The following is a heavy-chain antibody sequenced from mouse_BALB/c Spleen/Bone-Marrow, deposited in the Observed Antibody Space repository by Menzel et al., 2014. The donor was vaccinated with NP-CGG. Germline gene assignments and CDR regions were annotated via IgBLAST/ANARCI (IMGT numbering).Heavy chain of an antibody. CDR2: INPTRGYT. CDR3: AREATYYAYFDY. Sequence: VHVKQSAGELARPGASVKMSCKASGYTFTSNTIQWVKQRPGQGLEWIGYINPTRGYTDYNQKFKDKTTLTADKSSSTAYMQLSSLTSEDSAVYYCAREATYYAYFDYWGQGTILTVSS. V-gene: IGHV1-4*02. D-gene: IGHD1-1*01. CDR1: GYTFTSNT. J-gene: IGHJ2*01.